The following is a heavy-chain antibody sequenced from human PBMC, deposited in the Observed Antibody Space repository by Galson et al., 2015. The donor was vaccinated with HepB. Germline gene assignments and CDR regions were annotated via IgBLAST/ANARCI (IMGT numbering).Heavy chain of an antibody. D-gene: IGHD3-3*01. V-gene: IGHV1-18*04. Sequence: SVKVSCKASGYTFTSYGISWVRQAPGQGLEWMGWISAYKGNTNYAQKLQGRVTMTTDTSTSTAYMELRSLRSDDTAVYYCARDYVGLWSGYYNWGRYYYYGMDVWGQGTTVTVSS. J-gene: IGHJ6*02. CDR1: GYTFTSYG. CDR2: ISAYKGNT. CDR3: ARDYVGLWSGYYNWGRYYYYGMDV.